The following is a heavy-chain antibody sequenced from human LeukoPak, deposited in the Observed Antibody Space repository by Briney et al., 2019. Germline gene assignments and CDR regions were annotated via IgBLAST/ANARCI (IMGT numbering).Heavy chain of an antibody. D-gene: IGHD5-24*01. CDR2: INHSGST. V-gene: IGHV4-34*01. CDR1: GGSFSGYY. J-gene: IGHJ4*02. CDR3: ASMATTSDY. Sequence: SETLSLTCAVYGGSFSGYYWSWIRQPPGKGLEWIGEINHSGSTNYNPSLKSRVTISVDTSKNQFSLKLSSVTAADTAVYYCASMATTSDYWGQGTLVTVFS.